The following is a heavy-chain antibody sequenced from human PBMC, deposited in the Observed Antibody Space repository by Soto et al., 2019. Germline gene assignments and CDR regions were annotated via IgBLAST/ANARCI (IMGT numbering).Heavy chain of an antibody. CDR3: AGLYSSSWYMFDY. Sequence: SETLSLTCTVSGGSISSYYWSWIRQPPGKGLEWIGYTYYSGSTNYNPSLKSRVTISVDTSKNQFSLKLSSVTAADTAVYYCAGLYSSSWYMFDYWGQGTLVTVSS. CDR1: GGSISSYY. V-gene: IGHV4-59*01. CDR2: TYYSGST. J-gene: IGHJ4*02. D-gene: IGHD6-13*01.